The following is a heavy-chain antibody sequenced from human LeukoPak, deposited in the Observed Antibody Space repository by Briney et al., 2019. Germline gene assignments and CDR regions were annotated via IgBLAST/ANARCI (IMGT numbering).Heavy chain of an antibody. V-gene: IGHV3-53*01. CDR2: IYSGGST. Sequence: PGGSLRLSCAASGFNVSSNYMSWVRQAPGKGLEWVSVIYSGGSTYHADSVKGRFTISRDNSKNTLYLQMNSLRAEDTAVYYCARGRDGAAAATGYFDYWGQGTLVTVSS. J-gene: IGHJ4*02. CDR1: GFNVSSNY. CDR3: ARGRDGAAAATGYFDY. D-gene: IGHD6-25*01.